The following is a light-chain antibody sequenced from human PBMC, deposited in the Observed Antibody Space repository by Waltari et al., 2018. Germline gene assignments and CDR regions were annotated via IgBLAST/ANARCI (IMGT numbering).Light chain of an antibody. J-gene: IGKJ2*03. CDR3: QQYYSTPYS. V-gene: IGKV4-1*01. CDR1: QSVLYSSNNKNC. CDR2: CAS. Sequence: DIVMTQSPDSLAVSLGERATINCKSSQSVLYSSNNKNCLGWYQQKPGQPPKLLIYCASTRESGVPDRFSGSGSGTDFTLTISSLQAEDVAVYYCQQYYSTPYSFGQGTKLEIK.